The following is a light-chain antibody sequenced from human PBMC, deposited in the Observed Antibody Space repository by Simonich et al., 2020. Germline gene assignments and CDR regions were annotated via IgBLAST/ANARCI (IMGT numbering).Light chain of an antibody. J-gene: IGKJ3*01. CDR3: MQALQTPFT. Sequence: DIVMTQTPLSLSVTPGQPASISYQSSQSLLHSDGKTYLYWYLQKPGQSPQLLIYDVSNRFSGVPDRFSGSGSGTDFTLKISRVEAEDVGVYYCMQALQTPFTFGPGTKVDIK. CDR2: DVS. V-gene: IGKV2-29*03. CDR1: QSLLHSDGKTY.